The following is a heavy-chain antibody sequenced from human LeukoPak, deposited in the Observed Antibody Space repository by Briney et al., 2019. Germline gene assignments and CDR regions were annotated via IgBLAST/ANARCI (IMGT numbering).Heavy chain of an antibody. Sequence: SATLSLTCTVSGDSISSYYWSWIRQSPEKGLEWIGYIHYTGSTYYNPSLRSRVTISVDTSKNQFSLKLSSVTAADTAVYYCARSVIRSYQSHFDYWGQGTLVTVSS. J-gene: IGHJ4*02. V-gene: IGHV4-59*12. CDR2: IHYTGST. CDR1: GDSISSYY. CDR3: ARSVIRSYQSHFDY. D-gene: IGHD1-26*01.